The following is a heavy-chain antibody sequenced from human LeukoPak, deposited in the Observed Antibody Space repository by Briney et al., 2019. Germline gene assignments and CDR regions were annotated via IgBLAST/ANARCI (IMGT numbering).Heavy chain of an antibody. Sequence: PGGSLRLSCAASGFTFSNYAMSWVRQAPGKGLEWVSVISGSGDNTYYADSVRGRFTISRDNSKDTLYLQMNNLRAVDTAMYYCAKDGRYYFGAGSYPFDTWGQGTRVTVSS. CDR3: AKDGRYYFGAGSYPFDT. CDR2: ISGSGDNT. V-gene: IGHV3-23*01. D-gene: IGHD3-10*01. CDR1: GFTFSNYA. J-gene: IGHJ5*02.